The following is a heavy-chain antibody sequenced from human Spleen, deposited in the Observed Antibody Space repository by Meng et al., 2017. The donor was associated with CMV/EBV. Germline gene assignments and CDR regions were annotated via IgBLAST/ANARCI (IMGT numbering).Heavy chain of an antibody. Sequence: GESLKISCAASGFTFSSYEMNWVRQAPGKGLQWVALISYDGDITYYADSVKGRFTISRDNSRSTLYVQMNSLKAEDTAVYYCTRDQKQLWSRYFYYGMDVWGQGTTVTVS. CDR1: GFTFSSYE. CDR2: ISYDGDIT. CDR3: TRDQKQLWSRYFYYGMDV. V-gene: IGHV3-30*01. J-gene: IGHJ6*02. D-gene: IGHD1-1*01.